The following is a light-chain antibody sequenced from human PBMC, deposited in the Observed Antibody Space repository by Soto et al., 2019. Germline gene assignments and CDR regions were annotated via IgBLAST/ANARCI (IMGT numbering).Light chain of an antibody. CDR1: QSVSSN. J-gene: IGKJ1*01. CDR2: GAS. Sequence: EIVLTQSPGTLSLSPGERATLSCRATQSVSSNLAWYQQKPGRAPRLLIYGASSRATGIPDRFSGSGSGTDFTLTISSLQPGDFATYYCQQYSSRSTFGQGTKVDIK. V-gene: IGKV3-20*01. CDR3: QQYSSRST.